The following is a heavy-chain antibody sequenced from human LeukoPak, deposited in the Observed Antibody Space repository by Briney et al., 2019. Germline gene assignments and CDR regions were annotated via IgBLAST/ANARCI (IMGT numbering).Heavy chain of an antibody. Sequence: GGSLRLCCAASGFTFSSYSMNWVRQAPGKGLEWVSSISSSSSYIYYADSVKGRFTISRDNAKNSLYLQMNSLRAEDTAVYYCARESSSWLDYWGQGTLVTVSS. CDR1: GFTFSSYS. D-gene: IGHD6-13*01. V-gene: IGHV3-21*01. CDR2: ISSSSSYI. CDR3: ARESSSWLDY. J-gene: IGHJ4*02.